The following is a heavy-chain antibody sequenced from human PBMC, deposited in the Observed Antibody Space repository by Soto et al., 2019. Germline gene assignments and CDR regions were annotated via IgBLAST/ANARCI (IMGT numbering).Heavy chain of an antibody. J-gene: IGHJ6*02. CDR2: IWYDGSNK. V-gene: IGHV3-33*01. D-gene: IGHD2-15*01. CDR1: GFTFSSYG. CDR3: ARVGAPYCSGGSCYSAYYYYGMDV. Sequence: QVQLVESGGGVVQPGRSLRLSCAASGFTFSSYGMHWVRQAPGKGLEWVAVIWYDGSNKYYADSVKGRFTISRDNSKNTLYLQMNSLRAEDTAVYYCARVGAPYCSGGSCYSAYYYYGMDVWGQGTTVTVSS.